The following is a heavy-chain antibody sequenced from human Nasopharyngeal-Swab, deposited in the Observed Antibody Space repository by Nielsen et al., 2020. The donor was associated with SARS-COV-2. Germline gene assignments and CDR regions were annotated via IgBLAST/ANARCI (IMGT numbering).Heavy chain of an antibody. J-gene: IGHJ2*01. Sequence: SCAASGFTLSNAWMSWVRQAPGKGLEWVGRIKSKTDGGTTDYAAPVKGRFTISRDDSKKTLYLQMNSLKTEDTAVYYCSSRSKSDWYFDLWGRGTLVTVSS. CDR1: GFTLSNAW. CDR3: SSRSKSDWYFDL. CDR2: IKSKTDGGTT. V-gene: IGHV3-15*01.